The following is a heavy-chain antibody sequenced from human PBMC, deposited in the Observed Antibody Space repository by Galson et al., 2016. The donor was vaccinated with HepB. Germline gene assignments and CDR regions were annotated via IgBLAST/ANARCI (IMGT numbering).Heavy chain of an antibody. Sequence: SLRLSCAATGFRFDDYAMDWVRQAPGEGLEWVSGISWNGAGTGYADSVRGRFTISRDNAKNCLYLQMDSLRVDDTAVYYCAKAFDHSSAWSDSYYYGMDVWGQGTTVTVSS. J-gene: IGHJ6*02. CDR3: AKAFDHSSAWSDSYYYGMDV. CDR1: GFRFDDYA. CDR2: ISWNGAGT. V-gene: IGHV3-9*01. D-gene: IGHD6-13*01.